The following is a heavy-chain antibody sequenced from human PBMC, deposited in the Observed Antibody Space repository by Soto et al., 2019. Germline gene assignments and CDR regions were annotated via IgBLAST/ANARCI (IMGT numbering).Heavy chain of an antibody. Sequence: QVLLVQSGAEVKKPGSSVKVSCKTSGGTFSSYTVSWVRQALGQGLEYLGGVVPVFGTATYAEKFQGRLTITADESTGAAYMQLSSLRSDDTAVYFCARGVTANYMGGDAFEIWGQGTLVTVSS. J-gene: IGHJ3*02. V-gene: IGHV1-69*01. CDR1: GGTFSSYT. CDR2: VVPVFGTA. D-gene: IGHD3-16*01. CDR3: ARGVTANYMGGDAFEI.